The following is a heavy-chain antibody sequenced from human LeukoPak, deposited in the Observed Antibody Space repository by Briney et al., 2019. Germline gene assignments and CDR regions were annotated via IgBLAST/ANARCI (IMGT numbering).Heavy chain of an antibody. J-gene: IGHJ4*02. V-gene: IGHV4-61*02. CDR1: GGSISSGSYY. D-gene: IGHD2-2*01. CDR3: ARDPLGYCSSTSCYFMGGFDY. CDR2: IYTSGST. Sequence: SETLSLTCTDSGGSISSGSYYWSWIRQPAGKGLEWIGRIYTSGSTNYNPSLKSRVTISVDTSKNQFSLKLSSVTAADTAVYYCARDPLGYCSSTSCYFMGGFDYWGQGTLVTVSS.